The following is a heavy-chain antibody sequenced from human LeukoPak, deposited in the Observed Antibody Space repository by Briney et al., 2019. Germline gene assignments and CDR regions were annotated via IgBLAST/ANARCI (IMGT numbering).Heavy chain of an antibody. CDR2: ISSSGSTI. CDR3: ARIADYYDSSGYYGGFDY. D-gene: IGHD3-22*01. Sequence: GGSLRLSCAASGFTFSSYEMNWVRQAPGKGLEWVSYISSSGSTIYYADSVKGRFTISRDNAKNSLYLQMNSLRAEDTAVYYCARIADYYDSSGYYGGFDYWGQGTLVTVSS. V-gene: IGHV3-48*03. J-gene: IGHJ4*02. CDR1: GFTFSSYE.